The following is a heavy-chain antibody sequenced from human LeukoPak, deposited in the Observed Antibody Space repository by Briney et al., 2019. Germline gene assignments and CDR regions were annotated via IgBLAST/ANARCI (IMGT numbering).Heavy chain of an antibody. CDR2: ISSSSSYI. CDR1: GFTFSSYS. D-gene: IGHD3-10*01. CDR3: AKGGVLLWFGELPLFDY. Sequence: GGSLRLSGAASGFTFSSYSMNWVRRAPGKGLEWVSFISSSSSYIYYADSVKGRFTISRDNAKNSLYLQMHSLRAEDTAVYYCAKGGVLLWFGELPLFDYWGQGTLVTVSS. J-gene: IGHJ4*02. V-gene: IGHV3-21*01.